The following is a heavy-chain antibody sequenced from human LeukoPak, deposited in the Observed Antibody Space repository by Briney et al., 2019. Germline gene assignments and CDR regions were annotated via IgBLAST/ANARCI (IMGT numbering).Heavy chain of an antibody. CDR1: GYTFTGYY. CDR3: ARTYYESTRHDY. J-gene: IGHJ4*02. D-gene: IGHD3-22*01. Sequence: ASLKDSCKTSGYTFTGYYIHWVRQAPGQGLEWMGWIIAKSGGTNYAQKFQGRVTINRDTSISTGYMEQSRLRSDDTPLYYCARTYYESTRHDYWGQGTLVTVSS. CDR2: IIAKSGGT. V-gene: IGHV1-2*02.